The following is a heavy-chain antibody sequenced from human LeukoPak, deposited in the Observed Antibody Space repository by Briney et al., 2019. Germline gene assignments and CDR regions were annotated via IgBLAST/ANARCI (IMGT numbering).Heavy chain of an antibody. Sequence: GGSLRLSCAASGFTFSSFGMHWVRQTPGKGLHWVAFIRYDGSNKYYADSVKGRFTISRDNSKNTLNLQMNSLRTEDTAMYYWAKDRGDYTDWFDPWGQGTMVTVSS. CDR2: IRYDGSNK. D-gene: IGHD4-17*01. CDR3: AKDRGDYTDWFDP. J-gene: IGHJ5*02. CDR1: GFTFSSFG. V-gene: IGHV3-30*02.